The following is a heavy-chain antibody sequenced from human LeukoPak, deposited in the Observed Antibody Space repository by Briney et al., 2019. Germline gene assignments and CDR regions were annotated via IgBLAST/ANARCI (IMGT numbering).Heavy chain of an antibody. V-gene: IGHV3-23*01. J-gene: IGHJ4*02. D-gene: IGHD3/OR15-3a*01. CDR3: AKAAAWTCFDS. Sequence: GGSLRLSCAASGFTFSTYAMRWVRQAPGKGLEWVSYIESSGETTYYSDSVKGRFTISRDNSKNTLYLQLTNLRVDDTAVYFCAKAAAWTCFDSWGQGTLVTVSS. CDR1: GFTFSTYA. CDR2: IESSGETT.